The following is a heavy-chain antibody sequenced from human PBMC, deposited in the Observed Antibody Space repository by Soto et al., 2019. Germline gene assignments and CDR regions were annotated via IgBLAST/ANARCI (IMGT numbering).Heavy chain of an antibody. D-gene: IGHD4-17*01. CDR3: AREAKTTVTTGNWFDP. J-gene: IGHJ5*02. CDR1: GFTFSSYG. V-gene: IGHV3-33*01. CDR2: IWYDGSNK. Sequence: GGSLRLSCAASGFTFSSYGMHWVRQAPGKGLEWVAVIWYDGSNKYYADSVKGRFTISRDNSKNTLYLQMNSLRAEDTAVYYCAREAKTTVTTGNWFDPWGQGTLVTVSS.